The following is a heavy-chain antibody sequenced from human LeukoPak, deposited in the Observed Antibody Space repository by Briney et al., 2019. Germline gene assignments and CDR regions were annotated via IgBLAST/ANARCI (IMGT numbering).Heavy chain of an antibody. Sequence: GGSLRLSCAASGFTFSSYSMNWVRQAPGKGLEWVSYISSSSSYIYYADSVKGRFTISRDNAKNSLYLQMNSLRAEDTAVYYCARDGGFDAFDIWGQGTMVTVSS. J-gene: IGHJ3*02. V-gene: IGHV3-21*01. CDR1: GFTFSSYS. CDR2: ISSSSSYI. CDR3: ARDGGFDAFDI. D-gene: IGHD3-3*01.